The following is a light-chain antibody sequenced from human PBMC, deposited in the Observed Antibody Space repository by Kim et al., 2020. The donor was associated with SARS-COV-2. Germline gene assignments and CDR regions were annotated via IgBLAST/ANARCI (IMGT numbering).Light chain of an antibody. CDR1: QDITTA. J-gene: IGKJ1*01. CDR3: QQFKNYPRT. Sequence: ASVGDRVTITCRASQDITTALAWYQQKPGKTPKRLMYDVSTLESGVPSRFSGSGSVTDFTLTIGSLQPEDFATYYCQQFKNYPRTFGQGTKVDIK. V-gene: IGKV1D-13*01. CDR2: DVS.